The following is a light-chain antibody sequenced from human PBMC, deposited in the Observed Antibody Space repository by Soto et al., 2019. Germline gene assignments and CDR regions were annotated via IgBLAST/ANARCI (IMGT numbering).Light chain of an antibody. CDR2: ASS. V-gene: IGKV3-20*01. CDR1: QSRGSNF. CDR3: QLYGIPPH. Sequence: EVVLSLSAGTLSLSHGERATLXWNTSQSRGSNFLAWYQHTPGPAPRLLIYASSNRATGIPDRFSGSASGTDFTLTINRLEPDDFAVYYCQLYGIPPHVGQGGRPAIK. J-gene: IGKJ5*01.